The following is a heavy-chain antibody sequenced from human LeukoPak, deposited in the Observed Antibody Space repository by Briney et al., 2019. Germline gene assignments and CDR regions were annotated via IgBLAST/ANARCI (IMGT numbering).Heavy chain of an antibody. D-gene: IGHD6-19*01. CDR3: ARGDGSGWYIVSDYYYYGMDV. Sequence: GGSLRLSCAASGFTFNNYAMSWVRQAPGKGLEWASAIIGSGGSTYYADSVKGRFTISRDNSKNTLYLQMNSLRAEDTAVYYCARGDGSGWYIVSDYYYYGMDVWGQGTTVTVSS. CDR2: IIGSGGST. CDR1: GFTFNNYA. J-gene: IGHJ6*02. V-gene: IGHV3-23*01.